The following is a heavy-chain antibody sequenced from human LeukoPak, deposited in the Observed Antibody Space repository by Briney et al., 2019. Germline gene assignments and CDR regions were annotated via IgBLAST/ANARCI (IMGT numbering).Heavy chain of an antibody. CDR3: ARVLPSGFLQD. Sequence: GSSVKVSCKASGGTFSSYAISWARQAPGQGLEWMGRIIPIFGTANYAQKFQGRVTITTDESTSTAYMELSSLRSEDTAVYYCARVLPSGFLQDWGQGTLVTVSS. CDR1: GGTFSSYA. V-gene: IGHV1-69*05. CDR2: IIPIFGTA. D-gene: IGHD3-10*01. J-gene: IGHJ4*02.